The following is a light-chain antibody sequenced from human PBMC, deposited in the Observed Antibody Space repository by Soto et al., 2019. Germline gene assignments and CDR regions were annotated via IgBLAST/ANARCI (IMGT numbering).Light chain of an antibody. CDR3: QQYNSYSMYT. CDR1: QTINNW. V-gene: IGKV1-5*03. Sequence: DIQMTQSPSTLSASVGDRVTITCRASQTINNWLAWYQQKPGKAPKLLIYKTSSLESGVPSRFSGSGSGTEFTLTISCLQPDDFATYYCQQYNSYSMYTFGQGTKLEIK. CDR2: KTS. J-gene: IGKJ2*01.